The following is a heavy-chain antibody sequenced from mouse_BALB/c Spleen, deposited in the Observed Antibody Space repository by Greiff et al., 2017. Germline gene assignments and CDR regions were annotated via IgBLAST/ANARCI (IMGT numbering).Heavy chain of an antibody. CDR1: GYTFTSYV. D-gene: IGHD1-1*01. J-gene: IGHJ2*01. CDR3: ARCYYYGSSYPDFDY. Sequence: VQLKESGPELVKPGASVKMSCKASGYTFTSYVMHWVKQKPGQGLEWIGYINPYNDGTKYNEKFKGKATLTSDKSSSTAYMELSSLTSEDSAVYYCARCYYYGSSYPDFDYWGQGTTLTVSS. V-gene: IGHV1-14*01. CDR2: INPYNDGT.